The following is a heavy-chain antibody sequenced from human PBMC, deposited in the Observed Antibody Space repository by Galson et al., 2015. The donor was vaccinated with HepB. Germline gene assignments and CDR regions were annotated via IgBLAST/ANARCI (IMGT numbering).Heavy chain of an antibody. CDR2: VYYSGST. CDR3: ARHLKGGLKVGPSLRRALGGGFRI. CDR1: GGSISGSTYY. Sequence: ETLSLTCTVSGGSISGSTYYWGWIRQSPGRGLEWIGSVYYSGSTYYNPSLKSRVTISVQTSKNQFSLKLSAVNSADSAMYHCARHLKGGLKVGPSLRRALGGGFRIWGQGTTVTVSS. J-gene: IGHJ3*02. D-gene: IGHD1-26*01. V-gene: IGHV4-39*01.